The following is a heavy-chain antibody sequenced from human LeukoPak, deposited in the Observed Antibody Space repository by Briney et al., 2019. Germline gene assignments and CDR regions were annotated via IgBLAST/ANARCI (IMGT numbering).Heavy chain of an antibody. CDR1: GFTFSSYS. CDR2: ISSSSSTI. J-gene: IGHJ3*02. D-gene: IGHD3-10*01. V-gene: IGHV3-48*01. CDR3: ARDPFVITMVRGVGAFDI. Sequence: GGSLRLSCAASGFTFSSYSMNWVRQAPGKGLEWVSYISSSSSTIYYADSVKGRFTISRDNAKNSLYLQMNSLRAEDTAVYYCARDPFVITMVRGVGAFDIWGQGTMATVSS.